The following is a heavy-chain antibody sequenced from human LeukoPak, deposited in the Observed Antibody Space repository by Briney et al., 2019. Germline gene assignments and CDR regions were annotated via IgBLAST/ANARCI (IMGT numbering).Heavy chain of an antibody. Sequence: GGSRRLSCAASGFTFSNYGMHWVRQAPGKGLEWVSVICSDGSNKYYADSVKGRFTISRDNSKNTLYLQMNSLRDEDMAVYYCASHCSSTSCYAGDYWGQGTLVTVSS. CDR3: ASHCSSTSCYAGDY. D-gene: IGHD2-2*01. CDR1: GFTFSNYG. V-gene: IGHV3-33*01. J-gene: IGHJ4*02. CDR2: ICSDGSNK.